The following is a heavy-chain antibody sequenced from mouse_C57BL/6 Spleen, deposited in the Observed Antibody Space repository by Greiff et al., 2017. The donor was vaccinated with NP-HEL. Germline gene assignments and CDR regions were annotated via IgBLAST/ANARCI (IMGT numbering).Heavy chain of an antibody. CDR3: ARESSNYAMDY. J-gene: IGHJ4*01. CDR1: GFTFSDYY. CDR2: INYDGSST. D-gene: IGHD5-1*01. Sequence: EVKVVESEGGLVQPGSSMKLSCTASGFTFSDYYMAWVRQVPEKGLEWVANINYDGSSTYYLDSLKSRFIISRDNAKNILYLQMSSLKSEDTATYYCARESSNYAMDYWGQGTSVTVSS. V-gene: IGHV5-16*01.